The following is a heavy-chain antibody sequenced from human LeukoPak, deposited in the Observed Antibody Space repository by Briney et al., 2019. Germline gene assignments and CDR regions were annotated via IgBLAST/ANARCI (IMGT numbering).Heavy chain of an antibody. D-gene: IGHD1-1*01. J-gene: IGHJ4*02. V-gene: IGHV3-30*18. CDR1: GFTFSSYG. CDR3: AKAGTTADFDY. Sequence: GGSLRLSCAASGFTFSSYGMHWVRQAPGKGLEWVAVISYDGSIKYYADSVKGRFTISRDNSKNTLYLQMNSLRAEDTAVYYCAKAGTTADFDYWGQGTLVTVSS. CDR2: ISYDGSIK.